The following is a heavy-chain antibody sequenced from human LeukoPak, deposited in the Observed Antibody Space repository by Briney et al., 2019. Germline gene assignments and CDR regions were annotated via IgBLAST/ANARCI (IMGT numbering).Heavy chain of an antibody. Sequence: GSSVKVSCKASGGTFSSYAISWVRQAPGQGLEWMGGIIPIFGTANYAQKFQGRVTITADESTSTAYVELSSLRSEDTAVYYCASPTLVLRYAHAFDIWGQGTMVTVSS. CDR1: GGTFSSYA. CDR2: IIPIFGTA. D-gene: IGHD3-9*01. CDR3: ASPTLVLRYAHAFDI. J-gene: IGHJ3*02. V-gene: IGHV1-69*01.